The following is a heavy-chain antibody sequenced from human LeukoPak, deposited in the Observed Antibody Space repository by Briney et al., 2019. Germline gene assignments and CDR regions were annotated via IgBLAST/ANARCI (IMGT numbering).Heavy chain of an antibody. V-gene: IGHV1-69*05. J-gene: IGHJ4*02. CDR3: ATIPPYSGCHNFDY. D-gene: IGHD5-12*01. CDR2: IIPIFGTA. CDR1: GGTFSSYA. Sequence: SVKVSCKASGGTFSSYAISWVRQAPGQGLEWMGGIIPIFGTANYAQKFQGRVTITTDESTSTAYMELSSLRSEDTAVYYCATIPPYSGCHNFDYWGQGTLVTVSS.